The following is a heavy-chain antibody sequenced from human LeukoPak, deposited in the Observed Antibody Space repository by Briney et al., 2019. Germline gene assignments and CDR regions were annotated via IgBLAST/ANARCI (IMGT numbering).Heavy chain of an antibody. CDR2: IEQDGSEK. CDR3: ARDTYYYGSGSYFFDY. CDR1: GFTFSNYW. D-gene: IGHD3-10*01. Sequence: GGSLRLSCAASGFTFSNYWMSWVRQAPGKGLEWVANIEQDGSEKYYVDSVKGRFTISRDNAKNSLYLQMNSLRAEDTAVYYCARDTYYYGSGSYFFDYWGHGTLVTVSS. J-gene: IGHJ4*01. V-gene: IGHV3-7*01.